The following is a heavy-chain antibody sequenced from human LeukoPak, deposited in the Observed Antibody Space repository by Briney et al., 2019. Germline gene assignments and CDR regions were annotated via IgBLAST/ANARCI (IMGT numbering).Heavy chain of an antibody. CDR1: GFTFSSYA. V-gene: IGHV3-30*04. CDR2: ISYDGSNK. D-gene: IGHD5-24*01. J-gene: IGHJ4*02. CDR3: ARGGWLQPPYYFDY. Sequence: GGSLRLSCAASGFTFSSYAMHWVRQAPGKGLEWVAVISYDGSNKYYADSVKGRFTISRDNSKNTLYLQMNSLRAEDTAVYYCARGGWLQPPYYFDYWGQGTLVTVSS.